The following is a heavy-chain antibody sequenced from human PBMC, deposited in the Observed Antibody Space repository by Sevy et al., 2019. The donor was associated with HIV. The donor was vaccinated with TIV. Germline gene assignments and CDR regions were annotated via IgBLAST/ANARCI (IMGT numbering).Heavy chain of an antibody. J-gene: IGHJ4*02. CDR1: GFKFDDYA. CDR3: AKDLRRGDILTGYLNY. D-gene: IGHD3-9*01. V-gene: IGHV3-9*01. Sequence: GGSLRLSCTASGFKFDDYAMHWVRQPPGKGLEWVSGITWDGGRTGYADSVKGRFNISRDNTKSSLYLQMNSLRAEDTDLYYCAKDLRRGDILTGYLNYWGQGILVTVSS. CDR2: ITWDGGRT.